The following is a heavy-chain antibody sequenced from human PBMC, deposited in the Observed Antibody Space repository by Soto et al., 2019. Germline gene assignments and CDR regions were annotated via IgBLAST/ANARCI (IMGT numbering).Heavy chain of an antibody. J-gene: IGHJ3*02. CDR2: IYYSGST. V-gene: IGHV4-59*08. Sequence: KPSETLSLTCTVSGGSISSYYWSWIRQPPGKGLEWIGYIYYSGSTNYNPSLKSRVTISVDTSKNQFSLKLSSVTAADTAVYYCARLSHGDAFDIWGQGTMVT. CDR3: ARLSHGDAFDI. CDR1: GGSISSYY.